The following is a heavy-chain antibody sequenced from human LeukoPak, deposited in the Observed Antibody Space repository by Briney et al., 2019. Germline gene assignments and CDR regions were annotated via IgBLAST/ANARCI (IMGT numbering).Heavy chain of an antibody. Sequence: GGSLKLSCAASGFTFSGSAMLWVRKASGKVLEWVGRIRSKANSYATAYAASVKGRFTISRDDSKNTAYLQMNSLKTEDTAVYYCAKSRESYWVPEFDYWGQGTLVTVSS. D-gene: IGHD2-2*01. CDR2: IRSKANSYAT. CDR1: GFTFSGSA. V-gene: IGHV3-73*01. J-gene: IGHJ4*02. CDR3: AKSRESYWVPEFDY.